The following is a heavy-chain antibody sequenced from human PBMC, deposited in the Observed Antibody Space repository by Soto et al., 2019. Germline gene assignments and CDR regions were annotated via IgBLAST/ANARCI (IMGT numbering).Heavy chain of an antibody. CDR2: ISYDGSNK. CDR1: GFTFSSYA. Sequence: QVQLVESGGGVVQPGRSLRLSCAASGFTFSSYAMHWVRQAPGKGLEWVAVISYDGSNKYYADSVKGRFTISRDNSKNTLYLQMNSLRAEDTAVYYCARDSLELGGYYFDYWGQGTLFTVSS. CDR3: ARDSLELGGYYFDY. J-gene: IGHJ4*02. D-gene: IGHD1-7*01. V-gene: IGHV3-30-3*01.